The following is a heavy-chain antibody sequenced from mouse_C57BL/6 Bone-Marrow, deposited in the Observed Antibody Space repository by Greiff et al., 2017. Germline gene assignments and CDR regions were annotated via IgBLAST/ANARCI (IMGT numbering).Heavy chain of an antibody. J-gene: IGHJ4*01. CDR2: INPSSGYT. Sequence: VQLQQSGAELARPGASVKMSCKASGYTFTSYTMHWVNQRPGQGLEWIGYINPSSGYTKYNQKFKDKATLTADKSSSTAYMQLSSLTSEDSAVYYCARKLLTVYAMDYWGQGTSVTVSS. D-gene: IGHD1-3*01. V-gene: IGHV1-4*01. CDR3: ARKLLTVYAMDY. CDR1: GYTFTSYT.